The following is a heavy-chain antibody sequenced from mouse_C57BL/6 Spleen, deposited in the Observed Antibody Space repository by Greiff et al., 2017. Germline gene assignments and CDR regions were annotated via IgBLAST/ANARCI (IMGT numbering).Heavy chain of an antibody. CDR2: ISNRANGYKT. CDR3: EGYTFYFDY. CDR1: GFTFTDYY. Sequence: EVQGVESGGGLVQPGGSLSLSCAASGFTFTDYYMSWVRQPPGKALEWLGFISNRANGYKTEYSASVKGRFTIYRANSQSILYLQIHALRADDSATYYCEGYTFYFDYWGQGTTLTVSS. V-gene: IGHV7-3*01. J-gene: IGHJ2*01.